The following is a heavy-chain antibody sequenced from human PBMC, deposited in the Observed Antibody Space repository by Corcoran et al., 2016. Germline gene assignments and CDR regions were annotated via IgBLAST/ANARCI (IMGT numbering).Heavy chain of an antibody. D-gene: IGHD5-18*01. Sequence: QVQLVQSGAEVKKPGASVKVSCKASGYTFTSYYMHWVRQAPGQGLEWMGIINPSGGSTSYAQKFQGRVTMTRDTSTSTVYMELSSLRSEDTAVYYCARAAVRDGYSYGTLYWYFDLWGRGTLVTVSS. V-gene: IGHV1-46*01. CDR3: ARAAVRDGYSYGTLYWYFDL. J-gene: IGHJ2*01. CDR2: INPSGGST. CDR1: GYTFTSYY.